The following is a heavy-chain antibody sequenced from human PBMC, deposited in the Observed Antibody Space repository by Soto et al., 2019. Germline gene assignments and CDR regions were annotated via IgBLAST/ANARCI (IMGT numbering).Heavy chain of an antibody. D-gene: IGHD6-13*01. CDR3: ARLIAAAGGNRAY. CDR1: GGSISTSSYY. CDR2: IYYSGST. J-gene: IGHJ4*02. V-gene: IGHV4-39*01. Sequence: PSETLSLTCTVSGGSISTSSYYWGWIRQPPGKGLEWIGSIYYSGSTYYNPSLKSRVTISADTSKNQFSLKLSSVTAADTVVYYCARLIAAAGGNRAYWGQGTLVTVS.